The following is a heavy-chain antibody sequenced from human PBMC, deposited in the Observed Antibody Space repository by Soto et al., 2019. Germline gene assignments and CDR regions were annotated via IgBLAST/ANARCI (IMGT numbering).Heavy chain of an antibody. V-gene: IGHV4-38-2*02. Sequence: SETLSLTCAVSGYSISSGCFWGWIRQPPGKGLEWIANMYHDGNTHYNPSLKSRVTMSVDTSKNQFSLKLNSVTAADTAVYFCAREGGESSDGLYYFDSWGQGSLVTVSS. CDR1: GYSISSGCF. CDR3: AREGGESSDGLYYFDS. D-gene: IGHD3-16*01. J-gene: IGHJ4*02. CDR2: MYHDGNT.